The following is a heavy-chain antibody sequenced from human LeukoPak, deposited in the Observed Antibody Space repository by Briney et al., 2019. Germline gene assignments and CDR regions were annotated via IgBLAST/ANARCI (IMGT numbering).Heavy chain of an antibody. D-gene: IGHD1-14*01. Sequence: GGSLRLSCAASGFTFSSHAMTWVRQAPGKGPEWGSSITGSGGSTFYAASVKGRFTISRDNSKNTLYLQMNSLRAEDTAVYYCAKLGISDGIDYWGQGTLVTVSS. J-gene: IGHJ4*02. V-gene: IGHV3-23*01. CDR3: AKLGISDGIDY. CDR1: GFTFSSHA. CDR2: ITGSGGST.